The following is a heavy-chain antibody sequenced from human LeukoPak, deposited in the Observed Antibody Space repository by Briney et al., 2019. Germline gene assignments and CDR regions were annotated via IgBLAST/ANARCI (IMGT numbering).Heavy chain of an antibody. D-gene: IGHD3-3*01. CDR1: GGSISSYC. V-gene: IGHV4-59*12. CDR2: IYYSGST. J-gene: IGHJ4*02. CDR3: ARDVADFWSGYGAGSFDY. Sequence: SETLSLTCTVSGGSISSYCWSWIRQPPGKGLEWIGYIYYSGSTYYNPSLKSRVTISVDTSKNQFSLKLSSVTAADTAVYYCARDVADFWSGYGAGSFDYWGQGTLVTVSS.